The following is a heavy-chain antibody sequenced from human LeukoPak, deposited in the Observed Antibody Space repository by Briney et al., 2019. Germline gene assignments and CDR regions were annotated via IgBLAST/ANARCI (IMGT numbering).Heavy chain of an antibody. J-gene: IGHJ4*02. Sequence: GGSLRLSCAAPGLTFSIYWMSWVRQAPGKGLEWVATIKGDGSERDSVDSLKGRFTVSRDNAKNSMYLQMNSLRAEDTAVYYCAGGGSYTVDYWGQGTLVTVSS. D-gene: IGHD3-10*01. V-gene: IGHV3-7*01. CDR2: IKGDGSER. CDR1: GLTFSIYW. CDR3: AGGGSYTVDY.